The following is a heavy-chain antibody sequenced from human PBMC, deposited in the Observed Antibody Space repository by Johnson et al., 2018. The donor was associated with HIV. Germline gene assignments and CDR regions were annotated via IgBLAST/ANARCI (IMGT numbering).Heavy chain of an antibody. J-gene: IGHJ3*01. CDR3: TICITMIVVVTTDAFDF. V-gene: IGHV3-30*02. CDR1: GFTFSSYG. Sequence: VQLVESGGGVVQPGGSLRLSCAASGFTFSSYGMHWVRQAPGKGLEWVAFIRYDGSNKYYADSVKGRFTISRDNSKNTLYLQMNSLKTEDTAVYYCTICITMIVVVTTDAFDFWGQGTVVSVST. CDR2: IRYDGSNK. D-gene: IGHD3-22*01.